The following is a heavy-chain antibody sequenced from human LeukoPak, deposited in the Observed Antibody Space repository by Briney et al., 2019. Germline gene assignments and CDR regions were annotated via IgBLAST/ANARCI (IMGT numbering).Heavy chain of an antibody. CDR3: TTYSGSPHYYFGY. CDR2: IKSTPDGGTI. CDR1: GFTFRNTW. Sequence: PGGSLRLSCAASGFTFRNTWMSWVRQAPGKGLEWVGRIKSTPDGGTIEYAAPVKGRFTVSRDGPKDTLYLQMNSLKTEDTAVYYCTTYSGSPHYYFGYWGQGTLVTVSS. D-gene: IGHD1-26*01. V-gene: IGHV3-15*01. J-gene: IGHJ4*02.